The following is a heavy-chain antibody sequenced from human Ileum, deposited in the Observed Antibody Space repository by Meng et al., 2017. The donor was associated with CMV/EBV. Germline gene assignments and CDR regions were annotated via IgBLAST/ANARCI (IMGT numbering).Heavy chain of an antibody. V-gene: IGHV1-2*02. CDR3: VRSSGWSRFDY. D-gene: IGHD6-19*01. Sequence: QVQLVQSGAEVKKPGASVKVSCTTSAFTFSGYYIHWVRQAPGQGLEWMGWINSKNDGTNYARKFQGRVTMTRETSISTAHMELSGLMSDDTAVYYCVRSSGWSRFDYWGQGTLVTVSS. J-gene: IGHJ4*02. CDR2: INSKNDGT. CDR1: AFTFSGYY.